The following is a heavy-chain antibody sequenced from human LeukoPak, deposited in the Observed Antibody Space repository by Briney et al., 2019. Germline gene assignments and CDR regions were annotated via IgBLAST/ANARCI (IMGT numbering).Heavy chain of an antibody. CDR1: GYTFTSYG. CDR2: INAGNGNT. V-gene: IGHV1-3*01. D-gene: IGHD3-10*01. J-gene: IGHJ4*02. Sequence: WASVKVSCKASGYTFTSYGISWVRQAPGQGLEWMGWINAGNGNTKYSQKFQGRVTITRDTSASTAYMELSSLRSEDTAVYYCARWKGGELSFDYWGQGTLVTVSS. CDR3: ARWKGGELSFDY.